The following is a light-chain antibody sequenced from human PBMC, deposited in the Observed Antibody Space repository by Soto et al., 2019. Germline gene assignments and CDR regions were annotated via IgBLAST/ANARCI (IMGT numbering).Light chain of an antibody. V-gene: IGKV1-5*03. CDR3: HQYNSWPPGT. J-gene: IGKJ2*01. CDR2: KAS. CDR1: QTISSW. Sequence: IKMTQSPSTLSGTVGDRVTITCRASQTISSWLAWYQQKPGKAPKLLIYKASTLKSGVPSRFSGSGSGTEFTLTISSLQSEDFALYYCHQYNSWPPGTLGQGTKVDI.